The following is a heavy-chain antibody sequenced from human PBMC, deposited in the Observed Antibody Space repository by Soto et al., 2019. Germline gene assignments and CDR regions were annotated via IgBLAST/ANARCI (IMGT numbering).Heavy chain of an antibody. CDR1: GFTFTPSG. CDR2: IVVGSGHT. J-gene: IGHJ4*02. CDR3: VTDGIFVPNYIWGSSFTDY. V-gene: IGHV1-58*01. Sequence: QMQLVQSGPEVKKPGTSVKVSCKASGFTFTPSGVQWVRQARGQRLEWIGGIVVGSGHTYYAKQFQEGVDSTSNKSTNTAYMELRSLRSEDTAVYYCVTDGIFVPNYIWGSSFTDYWGQGTLVTVSS. D-gene: IGHD3-16*01.